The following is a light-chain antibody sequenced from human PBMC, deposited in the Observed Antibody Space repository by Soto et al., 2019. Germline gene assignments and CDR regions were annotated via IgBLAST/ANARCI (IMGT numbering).Light chain of an antibody. CDR2: AAS. J-gene: IGKJ1*01. V-gene: IGKV1-39*01. CDR3: QQGCRSPPT. CDR1: QSISNH. Sequence: DIQMTQSPSSLSASLEDRVIITCRASQSISNHLNWYQQKTGNAPQLLFFAASSLQSGVHSRFSGSRSAHDFTLTISSLQHEDFVTYYCQQGCRSPPTFGQGTKVEIK.